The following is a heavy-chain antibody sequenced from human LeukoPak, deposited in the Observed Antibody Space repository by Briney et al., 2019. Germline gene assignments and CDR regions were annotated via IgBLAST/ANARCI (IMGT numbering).Heavy chain of an antibody. D-gene: IGHD3-22*01. CDR1: GDSVTSYY. CDR2: IYSGGST. Sequence: SETLSLTCTVSGDSVTSYYWSWIRQPPGKGLKWIGYIYSGGSTIYNPSLTSRLTISRDTSKSQFSLKLSSVTAADTAVYYCAINSLGDSSGYDYWGQGTLVTVSS. CDR3: AINSLGDSSGYDY. J-gene: IGHJ4*02. V-gene: IGHV4-59*08.